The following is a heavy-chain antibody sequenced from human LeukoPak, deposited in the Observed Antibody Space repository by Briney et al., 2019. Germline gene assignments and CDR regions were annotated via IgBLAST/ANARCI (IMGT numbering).Heavy chain of an antibody. CDR3: AREDYGSGRYPLDY. CDR2: ISSNGRNT. Sequence: GGSLRLSCAASGFTFSSYALHWVRQAPGKGLEYVSAISSNGRNTYYANSVKGRFTISRDNSKNTLYLQMGSLRAEDTAVYYCAREDYGSGRYPLDYWGQGPLVSVSS. J-gene: IGHJ4*02. V-gene: IGHV3-64*01. D-gene: IGHD3-10*01. CDR1: GFTFSSYA.